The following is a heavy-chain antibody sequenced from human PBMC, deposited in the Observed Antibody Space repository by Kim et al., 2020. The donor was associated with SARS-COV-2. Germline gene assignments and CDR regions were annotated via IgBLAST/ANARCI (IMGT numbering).Heavy chain of an antibody. J-gene: IGHJ6*03. CDR3: AREVGEIVVVVAATNYYYYMDV. CDR2: ISSSSSYI. CDR1: GFTFSSYS. V-gene: IGHV3-21*01. D-gene: IGHD2-15*01. Sequence: GGSLRLSCAASGFTFSSYSMNWVRQAPGKGLEWVSSISSSSSYIYYADSVKGRFTISRDNAKNSLYLQMNSLRAEDTAVYYCAREVGEIVVVVAATNYYYYMDVWGKGTTVTVSS.